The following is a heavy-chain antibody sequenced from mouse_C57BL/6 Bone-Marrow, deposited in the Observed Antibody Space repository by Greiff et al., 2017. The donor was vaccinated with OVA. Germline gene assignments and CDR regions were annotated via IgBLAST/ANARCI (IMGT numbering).Heavy chain of an antibody. V-gene: IGHV5-17*01. D-gene: IGHD2-1*01. CDR3: VIYGNSFDY. CDR2: ISSGSSTI. Sequence: DVKLVESGGGLVKPGGSLKLSCAASGFTFSDYGMHWVRQAPAKGLEWVAYISSGSSTIYYADKVKGRFTISRDNAKNTLFLQMTSLRSEDTAMYYCVIYGNSFDYWGQGTTLTVSS. J-gene: IGHJ2*01. CDR1: GFTFSDYG.